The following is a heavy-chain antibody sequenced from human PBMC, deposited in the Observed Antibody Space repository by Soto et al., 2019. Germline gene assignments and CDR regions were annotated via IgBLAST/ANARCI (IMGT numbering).Heavy chain of an antibody. CDR2: IKIKADGGTT. CDR3: TTGWSSKDY. V-gene: IGHV3-15*01. Sequence: WWYLGLSCAAYGVSFINAWISWFRQAPGKGLEWVGRIKIKADGGTTNYAAPVKGRFNISRDGSKNTLYLQMNGLKTEDTAVYYCTTGWSSKDYWGQGTLVTVSS. CDR1: GVSFINAW. J-gene: IGHJ4*02. D-gene: IGHD3-3*01.